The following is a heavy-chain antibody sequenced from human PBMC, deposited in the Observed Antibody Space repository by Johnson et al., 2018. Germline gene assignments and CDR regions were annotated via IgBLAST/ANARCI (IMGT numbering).Heavy chain of an antibody. CDR3: ARWRTSLYVMDV. CDR1: GFIFSSYG. V-gene: IGHV3-33*01. Sequence: QVQLVQSGGGVVQPGRSLRLSCAASGFIFSSYGMNWVRQAPGKGLEWVAVIWHDGSNTRYLDSGKGRFTISRDNSKNTLDLQMNSLRAEDTGVYYCARWRTSLYVMDVWGQGTTVTVSS. D-gene: IGHD2-2*01. CDR2: IWHDGSNT. J-gene: IGHJ6*02.